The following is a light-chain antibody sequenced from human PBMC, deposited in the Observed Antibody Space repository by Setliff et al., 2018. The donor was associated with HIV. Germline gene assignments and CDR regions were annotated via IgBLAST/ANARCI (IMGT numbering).Light chain of an antibody. V-gene: IGLV2-11*01. CDR2: DVT. CDR3: CSYAGTYTFEV. CDR1: SSDVGGYNY. Sequence: QSALTQPRSVSGSPGQSVTISCTGTSSDVGGYNYVSWYQQHPGKAPKLMSFDVTERPSGVPDRFSGSKSGNTASLTISGLQAEDEADYYCCSYAGTYTFEVFGTGTKVTVL. J-gene: IGLJ1*01.